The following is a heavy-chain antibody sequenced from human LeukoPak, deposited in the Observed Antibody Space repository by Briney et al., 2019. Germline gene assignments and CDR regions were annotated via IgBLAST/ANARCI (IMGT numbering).Heavy chain of an antibody. CDR3: ARFKYDFWSGSRSYYFYGMDV. D-gene: IGHD3-3*01. V-gene: IGHV4-59*08. CDR1: GGSISSHY. Sequence: SETLSLTCTVSGGSISSHYWSWIRQPPGKGLEWIGYIYYSGSTTYTPSLKSRVTTSLDTSKNQFSLKLSSVTAADTAVYYCARFKYDFWSGSRSYYFYGMDVWGQGTTVTVSS. J-gene: IGHJ6*02. CDR2: IYYSGST.